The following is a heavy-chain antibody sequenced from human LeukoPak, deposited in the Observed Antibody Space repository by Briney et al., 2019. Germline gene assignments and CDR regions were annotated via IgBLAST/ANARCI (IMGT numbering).Heavy chain of an antibody. Sequence: SETLSLTCTVSGGSISSSSYYWGWIRQPPGKGLEWIGSIYYSGSTYYNPSLKSRVTISVDTSKNQFSLKLSSVTAADTAVYYCARQWAGDRGGGYYYYYYYMDVWGKGTTVTVSS. J-gene: IGHJ6*03. V-gene: IGHV4-39*07. CDR3: ARQWAGDRGGGYYYYYYYMDV. CDR1: GGSISSSSYY. CDR2: IYYSGST. D-gene: IGHD7-27*01.